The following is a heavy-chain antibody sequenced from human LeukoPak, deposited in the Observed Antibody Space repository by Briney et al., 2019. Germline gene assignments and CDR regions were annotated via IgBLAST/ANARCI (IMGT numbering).Heavy chain of an antibody. J-gene: IGHJ4*02. V-gene: IGHV4-34*01. Sequence: SETLSLTCGVSGTSFTSYYWCWIRQTPGKGLEWIGEVNHSGYTNMNPSLKSRVTISVDTSKNQFSLMMTSVTAADPAVYFCARMTTGHDYWGQGTLVTVSS. D-gene: IGHD4-17*01. CDR3: ARMTTGHDY. CDR1: GTSFTSYY. CDR2: VNHSGYT.